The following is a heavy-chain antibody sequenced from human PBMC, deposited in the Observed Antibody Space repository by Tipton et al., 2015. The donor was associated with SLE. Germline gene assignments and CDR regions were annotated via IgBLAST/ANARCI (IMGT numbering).Heavy chain of an antibody. CDR1: GFTVSTNY. Sequence: QLVQSGGGLVQPGGSLRLSCAASGFTVSTNYMSWVRQAPGKGLEWISVIYSGDNTYHADSVKGRFIVSRDSSKNTLFLQMNSLRAEDTAVYYCARGPVSGRRYFDFWGQGTLVTVSS. J-gene: IGHJ4*02. V-gene: IGHV3-53*01. D-gene: IGHD6-19*01. CDR3: ARGPVSGRRYFDF. CDR2: IYSGDNT.